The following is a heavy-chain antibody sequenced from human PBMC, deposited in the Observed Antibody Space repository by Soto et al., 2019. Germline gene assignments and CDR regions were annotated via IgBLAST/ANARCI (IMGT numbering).Heavy chain of an antibody. Sequence: SLNGYCKTAGYAFTSYAMHWVRQAPGQRLEWMGWINAGNGNTKYSQKFQGRVTITRDTSASTAYMELSSLRSEDTAVYYCARGTPVWFDPWGQGTLVTVSS. J-gene: IGHJ5*02. CDR2: INAGNGNT. CDR3: ARGTPVWFDP. V-gene: IGHV1-3*01. CDR1: GYAFTSYA. D-gene: IGHD3-10*01.